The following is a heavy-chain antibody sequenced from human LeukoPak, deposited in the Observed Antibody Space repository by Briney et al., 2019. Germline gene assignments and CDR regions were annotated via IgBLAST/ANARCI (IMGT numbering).Heavy chain of an antibody. CDR3: AREAPVTTTPFDY. V-gene: IGHV3-48*01. J-gene: IGHJ4*01. Sequence: PGGSLRLSCAASGFTFSSYSMNWVRQAPGKGLEWVSYISSSSSTIYYADSVKGRFTISRDNAKNSLYLQMNSLRAEDTAVYYCAREAPVTTTPFDYWGQGTLVTVSS. D-gene: IGHD4-17*01. CDR1: GFTFSSYS. CDR2: ISSSSSTI.